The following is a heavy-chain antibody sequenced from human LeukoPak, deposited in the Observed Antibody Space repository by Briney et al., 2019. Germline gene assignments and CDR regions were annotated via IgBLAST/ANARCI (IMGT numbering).Heavy chain of an antibody. Sequence: GESLKISCKSSHDSYWIAWVRQMPGKGLEWMGIIYPGDSDTRYSPSFQGQVTISVDKSIGTAYLQWSSLKASDTAVYYCARHRDAGYDNRALDLWGQGTTVTVSS. V-gene: IGHV5-51*01. CDR2: IYPGDSDT. D-gene: IGHD6-13*01. CDR1: HDSYW. J-gene: IGHJ6*02. CDR3: ARHRDAGYDNRALDL.